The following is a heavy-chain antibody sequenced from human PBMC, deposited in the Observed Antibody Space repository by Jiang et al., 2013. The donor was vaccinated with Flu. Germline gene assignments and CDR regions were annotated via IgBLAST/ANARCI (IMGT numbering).Heavy chain of an antibody. V-gene: IGHV5-51*01. J-gene: IGHJ4*02. Sequence: KGSGYTFLSQWIAWVRQMPGKDLEWMGIIYVGDSATRYSPSFQGQVTMSVDKTITTAYLQWSSLKASDTAMYYCARSGGGYYFDYWGQGTLVTVSS. CDR1: GYTFLSQW. CDR3: ARSGGGYYFDY. D-gene: IGHD3-16*01. CDR2: IYVGDSAT.